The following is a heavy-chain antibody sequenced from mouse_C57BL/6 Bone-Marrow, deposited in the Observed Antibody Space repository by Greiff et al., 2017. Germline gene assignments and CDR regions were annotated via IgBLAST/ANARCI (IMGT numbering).Heavy chain of an antibody. Sequence: EVQRVESGGGLVKPAGSLKLSCAASGFTFSSYAMSWVRQTPEKRLEWVATISDGGSYTYYPDNVKGRFTISRDNAKNNLYLQMSHLKSEDTAMYYCAREGYYGSSYVDDFDYWGQGTTLTVSS. D-gene: IGHD1-1*01. CDR1: GFTFSSYA. CDR2: ISDGGSYT. CDR3: AREGYYGSSYVDDFDY. J-gene: IGHJ2*01. V-gene: IGHV5-4*01.